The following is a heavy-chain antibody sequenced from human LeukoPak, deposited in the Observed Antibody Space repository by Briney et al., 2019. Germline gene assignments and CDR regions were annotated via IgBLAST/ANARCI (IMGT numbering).Heavy chain of an antibody. CDR2: IIPILGIA. Sequence: ASVKVSCKASGGTFSSYAISWVRQAPGQGLEWMGRIIPILGIANYAQKFQGRVTITADESTSTAYMELSSLRSEDTAVYYCARRLPSIAPHRGGAFDIWGQGTMVTVSS. CDR3: ARRLPSIAPHRGGAFDI. J-gene: IGHJ3*02. V-gene: IGHV1-69*04. CDR1: GGTFSSYA. D-gene: IGHD6-6*01.